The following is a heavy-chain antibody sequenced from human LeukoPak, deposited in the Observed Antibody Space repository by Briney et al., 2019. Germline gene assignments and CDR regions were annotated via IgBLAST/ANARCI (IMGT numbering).Heavy chain of an antibody. J-gene: IGHJ4*02. CDR1: GFTLSAHW. V-gene: IGHV3-74*01. CDR2: INHDGSGT. Sequence: GGSLRLSCAVSGFTLSAHWMHWVRQAPGKGLVWVSRINHDGSGTSYPDSVKGRFTISRDDAKNTLYRQLNSLRAEDTAIYYCGTVFHHWSQGILVTVSS. CDR3: GTVFHH.